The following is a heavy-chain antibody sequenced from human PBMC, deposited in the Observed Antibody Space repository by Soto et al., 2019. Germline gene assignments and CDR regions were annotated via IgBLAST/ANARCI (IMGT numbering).Heavy chain of an antibody. J-gene: IGHJ4*02. D-gene: IGHD3-10*01. Sequence: SETLSLTCTVSGGSISSYYWSWIRQPPGKGLEWIGYIYYNGSTNYNPSLKSRVTISVDTSKNQFSLKLSSVTAADTAVYYCARERYGSGSRAFDYWGQGTLVTVSS. CDR3: ARERYGSGSRAFDY. V-gene: IGHV4-59*12. CDR1: GGSISSYY. CDR2: IYYNGST.